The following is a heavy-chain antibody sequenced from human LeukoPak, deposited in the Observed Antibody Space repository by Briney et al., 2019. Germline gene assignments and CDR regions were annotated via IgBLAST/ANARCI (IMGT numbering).Heavy chain of an antibody. D-gene: IGHD3-10*01. Sequence: SETLSLTCAVYGGSFSGYYWSWIRQPPGKGLEWIGEINHSGSTNYNPSLKSRVTISVDTSKNQFSLKLSSVTAADTAVYYCARHWGSGSYYNMASEDAFDIWGQGTMVTVSS. V-gene: IGHV4-34*01. CDR2: INHSGST. J-gene: IGHJ3*02. CDR1: GGSFSGYY. CDR3: ARHWGSGSYYNMASEDAFDI.